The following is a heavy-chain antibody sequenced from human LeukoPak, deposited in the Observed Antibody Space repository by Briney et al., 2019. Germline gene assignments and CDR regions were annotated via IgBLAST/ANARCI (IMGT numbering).Heavy chain of an antibody. CDR1: GGSISSYY. J-gene: IGHJ4*02. CDR2: IYYSGST. V-gene: IGHV4-59*01. Sequence: PSETLSLTCTVSGGSISSYYWSWIRQPPGKGLEWIGYIYYSGSTNYNPSLKSRVTISVDTSKNQFSLKLSSVTAADTAVYYCARARGYSGYEVFIFDYWGQGTLVTVSS. D-gene: IGHD5-12*01. CDR3: ARARGYSGYEVFIFDY.